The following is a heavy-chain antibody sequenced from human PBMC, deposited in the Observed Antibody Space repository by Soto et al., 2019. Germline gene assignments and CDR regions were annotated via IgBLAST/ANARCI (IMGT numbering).Heavy chain of an antibody. Sequence: QIHLEQSRIEMKEPGTSLKISCATSGYSFTNYGISWVRQAPGQGLELMGWISGYNGNTKYAQSFHDRVVMTADKFTSTGYLEMRNLRSNDTAVYYCARANTWVTGRVGTHWGQGTKVTVSS. CDR2: ISGYNGNT. CDR3: ARANTWVTGRVGTH. V-gene: IGHV1-18*01. D-gene: IGHD1-1*01. J-gene: IGHJ4*02. CDR1: GYSFTNYG.